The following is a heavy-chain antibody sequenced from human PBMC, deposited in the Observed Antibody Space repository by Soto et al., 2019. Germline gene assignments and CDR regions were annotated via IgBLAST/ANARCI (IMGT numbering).Heavy chain of an antibody. CDR2: ISAYNGNT. J-gene: IGHJ6*02. CDR1: GDGIKSYA. D-gene: IGHD2-2*01. V-gene: IGHV1-18*01. CDR3: ASSFTSSQWRYGMDV. Sequence: SCEACGDGIKSYARRSVRHENRQGLEWMGWISAYNGNTNYAQKLQGRVTMTTDTSTSTAYMELRNLRSDDTAVYYCASSFTSSQWRYGMDVWGQGTTVTVSS.